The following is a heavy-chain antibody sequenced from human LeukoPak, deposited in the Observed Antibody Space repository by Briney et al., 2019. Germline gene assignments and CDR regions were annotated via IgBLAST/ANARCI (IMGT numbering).Heavy chain of an antibody. V-gene: IGHV4-39*07. CDR3: ARDRFFDY. CDR2: IYYSGST. J-gene: IGHJ4*02. Sequence: KPSETLSLTCTVSGGSISSSSYYWGWIRQPPGKGLEWIGSIYYSGSTYYNPSLKSRVTTSVDTSKNQFSLKLSSVTAADTAVYYCARDRFFDYWGQGTLVTVSS. CDR1: GGSISSSSYY.